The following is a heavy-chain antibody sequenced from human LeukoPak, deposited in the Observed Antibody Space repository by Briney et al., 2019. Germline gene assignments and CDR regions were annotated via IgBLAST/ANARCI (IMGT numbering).Heavy chain of an antibody. V-gene: IGHV3-7*01. Sequence: GGSLRLSCAVSGLTFSSSWMDWVRQAPGKGLEWVASINPDGNKKYSADSVKGRFTISRDNAENSLYLQMNSLRVEDAAFYYCARDLAYSRLDYWGQGMLVTVSS. CDR1: GLTFSSSW. J-gene: IGHJ4*02. CDR2: INPDGNKK. CDR3: ARDLAYSRLDY. D-gene: IGHD5-18*01.